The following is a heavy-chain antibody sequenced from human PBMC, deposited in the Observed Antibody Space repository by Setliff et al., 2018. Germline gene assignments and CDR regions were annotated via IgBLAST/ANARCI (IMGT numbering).Heavy chain of an antibody. CDR1: GYPLIDYG. V-gene: IGHV1-18*01. Sequence: ASVKVSCKASGYPLIDYGISWVRQAPGQGLEWMGWIGAYTGNTNYAQKFQGRVTMTTDTSTSTAYMELRSLRSDDTAVYYCSRLVRYCTTTTCQSVPGAEVWGQGTLVTVSS. D-gene: IGHD2-8*01. CDR2: IGAYTGNT. J-gene: IGHJ4*02. CDR3: SRLVRYCTTTTCQSVPGAEV.